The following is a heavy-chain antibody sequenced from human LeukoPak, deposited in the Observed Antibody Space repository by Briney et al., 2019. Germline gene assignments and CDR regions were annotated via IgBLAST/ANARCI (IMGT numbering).Heavy chain of an antibody. D-gene: IGHD3-22*01. CDR2: INPNSGGT. CDR1: GYTFTGYY. V-gene: IGHV1-2*02. J-gene: IGHJ4*02. CDR3: ARDLGYYDSNGYYYDYFDY. Sequence: ASVKVSCKASGYTFTGYYMHWVRRAPGQGLEWMGWINPNSGGTNYAQKFQGRVTMTRDTSISTACMELSRLRSDDTAVYYCARDLGYYDSNGYYYDYFDYWGQGTLVTVSS.